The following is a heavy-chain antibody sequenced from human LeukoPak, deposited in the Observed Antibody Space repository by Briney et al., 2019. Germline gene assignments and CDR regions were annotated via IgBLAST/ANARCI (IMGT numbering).Heavy chain of an antibody. D-gene: IGHD4-17*01. CDR1: GFSFSNYW. Sequence: GGSLRLSCAASGFSFSNYWMTWVRQAPGKGLEWVANIKQDGSEKYYVDSVKGRFTISRDDGKNTLYLQMNSLRAEDTAVYYCAKDLTDHGNFDYWGQGTLVTVSS. V-gene: IGHV3-7*01. CDR2: IKQDGSEK. CDR3: AKDLTDHGNFDY. J-gene: IGHJ4*02.